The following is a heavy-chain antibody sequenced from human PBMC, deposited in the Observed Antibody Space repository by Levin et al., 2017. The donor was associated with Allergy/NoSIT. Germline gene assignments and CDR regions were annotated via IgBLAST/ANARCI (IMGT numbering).Heavy chain of an antibody. CDR3: ARGIALPGTYYYYMDV. J-gene: IGHJ6*03. CDR1: GGSISSYY. Sequence: SETLSLTCTISGGSISSYYWSWIRQPPGKGLEWIGYIYYSGSTKYNPSLTSRVTTSLDTSKNQFSLKLSSVTAADTAVYYCARGIALPGTYYYYMDVWGEGTTVAVSS. V-gene: IGHV4-59*01. CDR2: IYYSGST. D-gene: IGHD6-19*01.